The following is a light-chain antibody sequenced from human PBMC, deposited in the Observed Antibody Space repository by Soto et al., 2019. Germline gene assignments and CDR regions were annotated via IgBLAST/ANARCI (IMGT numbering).Light chain of an antibody. CDR1: QGISSA. Sequence: AIQLTQSPSSLSASVGDRVTITCRASQGISSALAWYQQKPGKAPKLLIYDASILESGVPSRFSCSGSGTDITLTISSLQPEDFATYYCQQFNSYLLFGQGTKVEIK. CDR3: QQFNSYLL. CDR2: DAS. J-gene: IGKJ1*01. V-gene: IGKV1-13*02.